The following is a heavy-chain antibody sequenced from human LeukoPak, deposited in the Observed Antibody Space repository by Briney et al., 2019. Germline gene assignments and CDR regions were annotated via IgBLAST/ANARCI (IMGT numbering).Heavy chain of an antibody. V-gene: IGHV4-59*11. D-gene: IGHD2-15*01. J-gene: IGHJ6*03. CDR2: IYYSGST. CDR1: GVSISSHY. CDR3: ARALTTPRYYYYYYMDV. Sequence: SETLSLTCTVSGVSISSHYWSWIRQPPGKGLEWIGYIYYSGSTNYNPSLKSRVTISVDTSKNQFSLKLSSVTAADTAVYYCARALTTPRYYYYYYMDVWGKGTTVTVSS.